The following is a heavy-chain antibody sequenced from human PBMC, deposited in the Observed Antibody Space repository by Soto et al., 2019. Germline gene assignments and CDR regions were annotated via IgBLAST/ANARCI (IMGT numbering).Heavy chain of an antibody. J-gene: IGHJ4*02. V-gene: IGHV4-30-4*08. CDR1: GGSISSGDYY. Sequence: SQTLSLTCSVSGGSISSGDYYWSRIRQPPGTGLEWIGYIYYSGSTYYNPSLKSRVTISVDTSKNQFSLKLSSVTAADTAVYYCARGVTTVTTHFAYWGQGTLVTVSS. CDR3: ARGVTTVTTHFAY. D-gene: IGHD4-17*01. CDR2: IYYSGST.